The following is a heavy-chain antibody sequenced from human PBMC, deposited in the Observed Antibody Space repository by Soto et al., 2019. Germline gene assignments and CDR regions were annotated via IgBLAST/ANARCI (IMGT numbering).Heavy chain of an antibody. D-gene: IGHD7-27*01. Sequence: EVQLVESGGGLVKPGGSLRLSCAASGFTFSSYSMNWVRQAPGKGLEWVSSISSSSSYIYYADSVKGRFTISRDNAKNSLYLQMNSLRAEATAVYYCVRDLEGTSWGAAPTTTRRYWYFDLWGRGTLVTVSS. J-gene: IGHJ2*01. CDR3: VRDLEGTSWGAAPTTTRRYWYFDL. CDR2: ISSSSSYI. V-gene: IGHV3-21*01. CDR1: GFTFSSYS.